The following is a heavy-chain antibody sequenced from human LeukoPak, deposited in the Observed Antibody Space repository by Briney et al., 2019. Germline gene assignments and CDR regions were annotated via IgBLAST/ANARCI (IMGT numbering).Heavy chain of an antibody. Sequence: ATVKVSCKASGYTFTSYDINWGRQAPGQGREWMGWMNPKSGNTVYAQKFQGRVTMTRKTTISTAYMERSSLTSEHTAVYYCARRPVYSSSGFDHWGQGTLVTVSS. CDR1: GYTFTSYD. V-gene: IGHV1-8*01. CDR2: MNPKSGNT. D-gene: IGHD6-13*01. J-gene: IGHJ5*02. CDR3: ARRPVYSSSGFDH.